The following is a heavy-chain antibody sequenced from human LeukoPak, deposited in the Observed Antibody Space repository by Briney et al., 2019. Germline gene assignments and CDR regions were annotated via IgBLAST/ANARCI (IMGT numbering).Heavy chain of an antibody. CDR1: GGSISSYY. CDR3: ASITGTLNFDY. CDR2: IYYSGST. J-gene: IGHJ4*02. V-gene: IGHV4-59*08. Sequence: SETLSLSCTVSGGSISSYYWSWIRQPPGKGLEWIGYIYYSGSTNYNPSLKSRVTISVDTSKNQFSLKLSSVTATDTAVYYCASITGTLNFDYWGQGTLVTVSS. D-gene: IGHD1-7*01.